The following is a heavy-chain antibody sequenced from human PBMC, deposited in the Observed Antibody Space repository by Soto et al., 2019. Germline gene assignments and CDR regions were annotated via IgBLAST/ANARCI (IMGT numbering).Heavy chain of an antibody. CDR2: ISSTTNYI. CDR1: GFTFTRYS. Sequence: GGSVRLSCAASGFTFTRYSMNWVRQAPRKGLEWVSSISSTTNYIYYGDSMKGRFTISRDNAKNSLYLEMNSLRAEDTAVYYCARESEDLTSNFDYWGQGTLVTVSS. CDR3: ARESEDLTSNFDY. V-gene: IGHV3-21*06. J-gene: IGHJ4*02.